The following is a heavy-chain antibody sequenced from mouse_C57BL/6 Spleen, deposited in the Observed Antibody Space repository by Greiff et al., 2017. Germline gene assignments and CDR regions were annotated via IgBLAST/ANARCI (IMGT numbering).Heavy chain of an antibody. D-gene: IGHD1-1*01. Sequence: QVHVKQPGAELVKPGASVKLSCKASGYTFTSYWMHWVKQRPGRGLEWIGRIDPNSGGTKYNEKFKSKATLTVDKPSSTAYMQLSSLTSEDSAVYYCARNGITTVVAPYYFDYWGQGTTLTVSS. CDR1: GYTFTSYW. CDR3: ARNGITTVVAPYYFDY. V-gene: IGHV1-72*01. J-gene: IGHJ2*01. CDR2: IDPNSGGT.